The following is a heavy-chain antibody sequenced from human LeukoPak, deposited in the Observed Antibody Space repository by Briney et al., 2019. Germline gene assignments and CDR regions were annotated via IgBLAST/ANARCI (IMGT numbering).Heavy chain of an antibody. CDR3: ARRQIGYSSGNDY. D-gene: IGHD6-19*01. V-gene: IGHV3-30-3*01. CDR2: ISYDGCNK. Sequence: GGSLRLSCAASGFIFSSYAMHWVRQAPGKGLEWVAVISYDGCNKYYADSVKSRFTISRDNSKNTLYLQMNSLGAEDTAVYYCARRQIGYSSGNDYWGQGTLVTVSS. CDR1: GFIFSSYA. J-gene: IGHJ4*02.